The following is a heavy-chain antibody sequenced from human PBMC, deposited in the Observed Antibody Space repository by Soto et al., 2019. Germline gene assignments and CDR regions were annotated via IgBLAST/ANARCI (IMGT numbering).Heavy chain of an antibody. V-gene: IGHV3-30*18. CDR3: AKGVPSPTQHAFDI. CDR2: ISYDGSDK. Sequence: VHLVESGGGVVQPGRSLRLSCAASGFSFSSCDMHWVRQAPGKGLEWVAMISYDGSDKYFSDSVKGRLTISRDNSKNTVSLEMNSLRTKDTAAYYCAKGVPSPTQHAFDIWGQGTMVTVSS. J-gene: IGHJ3*02. CDR1: GFSFSSCD.